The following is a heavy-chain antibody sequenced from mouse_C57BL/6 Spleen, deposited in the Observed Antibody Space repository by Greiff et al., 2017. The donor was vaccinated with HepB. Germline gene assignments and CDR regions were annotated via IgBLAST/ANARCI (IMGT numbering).Heavy chain of an antibody. J-gene: IGHJ4*01. CDR2: ISSGGSYT. CDR1: GFTFSSYG. V-gene: IGHV5-6*01. D-gene: IGHD4-1*01. Sequence: VQLKDSGGDLVKPGGSLKLSCAASGFTFSSYGMSWVRQTPDKRLEWVATISSGGSYTYYPDSVKGRFTISRDNAKNTLYLQMSSLKSEDTAMYYCARQELGPYYYAMDYWGQGTSVTVSS. CDR3: ARQELGPYYYAMDY.